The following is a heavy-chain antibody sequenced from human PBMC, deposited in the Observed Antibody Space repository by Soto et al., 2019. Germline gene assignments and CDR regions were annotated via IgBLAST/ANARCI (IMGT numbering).Heavy chain of an antibody. V-gene: IGHV3-30-3*01. CDR1: GFTFSSYA. CDR2: ISYDGSNK. CDR3: ARRSVEKQWLDYFDY. Sequence: GGSLRLSCAASGFTFSSYAMHWVRQAPGKGLEWVAVISYDGSNKYYADSVKGRFTISRDNSKNTLYLQMNSLRAEDTAVYYCARRSVEKQWLDYFDYWGQGTLVTVSS. J-gene: IGHJ4*02. D-gene: IGHD6-19*01.